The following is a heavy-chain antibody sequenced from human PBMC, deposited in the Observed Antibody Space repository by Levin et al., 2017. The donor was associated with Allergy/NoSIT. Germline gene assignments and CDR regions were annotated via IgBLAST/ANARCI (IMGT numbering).Heavy chain of an antibody. CDR2: IGSSGTTI. CDR1: GFTFRDYY. V-gene: IGHV3-11*01. D-gene: IGHD6-19*01. Sequence: GGSLRLSCAASGFTFRDYYMSWIRQAPGKGLEWVSYIGSSGTTIYYADSVRGRFTISRDNAKNSLYLQMNSLRAEDTAVYYCARGSSGWYLALGGQGTLVTVSS. J-gene: IGHJ4*02. CDR3: ARGSSGWYLAL.